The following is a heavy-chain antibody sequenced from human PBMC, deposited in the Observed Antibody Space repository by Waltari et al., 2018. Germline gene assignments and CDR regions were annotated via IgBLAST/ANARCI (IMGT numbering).Heavy chain of an antibody. Sequence: QVQLQQWGAGLLKPSETLSLTCAVYGGSFSGYYWSWIRQPPGKGLEWIGEINHSGSTNYNPSLKSRVTISVDTSKNQFSLKLSSVTAADTAVYYCARDIVVVPAAILAYYYGMDVWGQGTTVTVSS. J-gene: IGHJ6*02. D-gene: IGHD2-2*02. CDR3: ARDIVVVPAAILAYYYGMDV. CDR1: GGSFSGYY. V-gene: IGHV4-34*01. CDR2: INHSGST.